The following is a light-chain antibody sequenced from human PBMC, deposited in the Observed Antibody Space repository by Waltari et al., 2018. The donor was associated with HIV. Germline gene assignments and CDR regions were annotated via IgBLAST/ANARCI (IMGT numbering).Light chain of an antibody. Sequence: QSALTQPPSASGSPGQSVTLSCTGTNSDIGTHDYVSWYQQPPGNAPKLVISEVTKRPSGGSVRFSGAKSGNTAFLTVSGLQAEYEAEYYCSSFANRDGFYVLFGGGTRLTVL. V-gene: IGLV2-8*01. CDR3: SSFANRDGFYVL. CDR2: EVT. J-gene: IGLJ2*01. CDR1: NSDIGTHDY.